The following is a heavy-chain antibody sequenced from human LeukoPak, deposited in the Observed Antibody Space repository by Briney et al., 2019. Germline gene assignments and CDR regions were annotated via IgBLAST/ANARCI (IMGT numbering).Heavy chain of an antibody. Sequence: ASVKISSKASGYTFTSYGISWVRQAPGQRLEWMGWISAYNGNTNYAQKLQGRVTITTDTSTSTDYMELRRLRSDDTAVYYCARVDIIVVVPAAMNYWGQGTLVTVSS. V-gene: IGHV1-18*01. D-gene: IGHD2-2*01. CDR2: ISAYNGNT. J-gene: IGHJ4*02. CDR1: GYTFTSYG. CDR3: ARVDIIVVVPAAMNY.